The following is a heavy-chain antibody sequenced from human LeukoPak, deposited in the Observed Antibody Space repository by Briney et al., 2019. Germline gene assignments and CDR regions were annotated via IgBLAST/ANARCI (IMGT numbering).Heavy chain of an antibody. J-gene: IGHJ3*02. D-gene: IGHD3-16*01. CDR1: GLTLSAYW. CDR2: INNDGSDT. V-gene: IGHV3-74*01. Sequence: GGSLRLSCAASGLTLSAYWMYWVRQAAGKGPVWVSFINNDGSDTNYADSVKGRFTVSRDNAENTLYLQMNSLRVEDTAVYYCVRGGFMHAFDIWGQGTKVTVSS. CDR3: VRGGFMHAFDI.